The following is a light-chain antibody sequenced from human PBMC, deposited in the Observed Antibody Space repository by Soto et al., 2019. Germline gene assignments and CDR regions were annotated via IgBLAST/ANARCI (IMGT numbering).Light chain of an antibody. J-gene: IGKJ2*01. CDR1: QSVSSN. V-gene: IGKV3-15*01. Sequence: EIVMTQSPATLSVSPGERATLSCRASQSVSSNLAWYQQKPGQAPRLLIYGASTRATGIPARFSGSGSGTDFTLTINSLQTEDVAVYYCQQYFSAPFTFGQGTKLEI. CDR3: QQYFSAPFT. CDR2: GAS.